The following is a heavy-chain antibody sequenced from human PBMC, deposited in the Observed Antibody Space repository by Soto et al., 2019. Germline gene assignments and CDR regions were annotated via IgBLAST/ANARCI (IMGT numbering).Heavy chain of an antibody. J-gene: IGHJ5*02. Sequence: SETLSLTCTVSGGSISSGGYYWSWIRQHPGKGLEWIGYIYYSGSTYYNPSLKSRVTISVDTSKNQFSLKLSSVTAADTAVYYCARDSMVRGVRETWFDPWGQGTQVTVSS. V-gene: IGHV4-31*03. CDR2: IYYSGST. CDR1: GGSISSGGYY. CDR3: ARDSMVRGVRETWFDP. D-gene: IGHD3-10*01.